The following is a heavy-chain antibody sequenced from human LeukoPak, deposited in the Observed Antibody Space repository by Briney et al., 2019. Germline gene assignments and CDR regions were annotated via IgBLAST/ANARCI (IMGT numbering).Heavy chain of an antibody. CDR1: GGSFSGYY. Sequence: PSETLSLTCAVYGGSFSGYYWNWIRQPPGKGLEWIGEINHSGSTNYNPSLKSRVTISVDTSKNQFSLKLSSVTAADTAVYYCARAGRGLDYWGQGTLVTVSS. CDR3: ARAGRGLDY. CDR2: INHSGST. V-gene: IGHV4-34*01. J-gene: IGHJ4*02.